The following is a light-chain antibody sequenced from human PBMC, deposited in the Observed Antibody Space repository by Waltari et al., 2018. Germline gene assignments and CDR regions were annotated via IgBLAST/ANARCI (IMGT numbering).Light chain of an antibody. V-gene: IGKV3D-15*01. CDR1: QGVDTN. CDR2: RAS. J-gene: IGKJ1*01. CDR3: QQYTDCPRT. Sequence: EIVLTQSPATLSVSPGDRVTLSCRASQGVDTNLACDQHRPGRAPSLLVYRASTRASYSPARFSASGSGTEFTISISTLQSEDSAVFYCQQYTDCPRTFGQGTKVEIK.